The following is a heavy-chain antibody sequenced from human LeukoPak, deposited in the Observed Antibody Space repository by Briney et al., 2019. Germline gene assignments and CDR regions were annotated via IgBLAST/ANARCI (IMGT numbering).Heavy chain of an antibody. CDR3: ARPRVYGSGSYRAFDI. J-gene: IGHJ3*02. D-gene: IGHD3-10*01. Sequence: PSETLSLTCTVSGGSIHNNYWSWIRQPPGKGLEWIGEINHSGSTNYNPSLKSRVTISVDTSKNQFSLKLSSVTAADTAVYYCARPRVYGSGSYRAFDIWGQGTMVTVSS. CDR1: GGSIHNNY. CDR2: INHSGST. V-gene: IGHV4-34*01.